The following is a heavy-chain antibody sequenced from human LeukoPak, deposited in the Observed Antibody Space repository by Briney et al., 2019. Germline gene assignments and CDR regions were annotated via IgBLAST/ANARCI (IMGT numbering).Heavy chain of an antibody. Sequence: GGSLRLSCAASGFTFSSYSMNWVRQAPGKGLEWVSSISSSSSYIYYADSVKGRFTISRDNAKNSLYLQMNSLRAEDTAVYYCARVYGGYCSSTSCYTGAHYYYYYMDVWGKGTTVTVSS. CDR1: GFTFSSYS. J-gene: IGHJ6*03. D-gene: IGHD2-2*02. CDR3: ARVYGGYCSSTSCYTGAHYYYYYMDV. V-gene: IGHV3-21*01. CDR2: ISSSSSYI.